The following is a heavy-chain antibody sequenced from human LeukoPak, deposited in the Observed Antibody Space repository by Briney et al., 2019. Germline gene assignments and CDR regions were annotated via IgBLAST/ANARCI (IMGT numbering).Heavy chain of an antibody. CDR2: MNPNSGNT. J-gene: IGHJ5*02. Sequence: ASVKVSCKASGYTFTSYAMNWVRQAPGQGLEWMGCMNPNSGNTGYAQKFQGRVTITRNTSISTAYMELSSLRSEDTAVYYCARAYDDFWSGYYHGGFDPWGQGTLVTVSS. D-gene: IGHD3-3*01. CDR3: ARAYDDFWSGYYHGGFDP. V-gene: IGHV1-8*03. CDR1: GYTFTSYA.